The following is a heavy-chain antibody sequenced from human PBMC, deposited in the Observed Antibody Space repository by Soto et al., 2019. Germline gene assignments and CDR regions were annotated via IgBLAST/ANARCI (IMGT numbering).Heavy chain of an antibody. CDR3: AKEEGVGGTLVLDY. D-gene: IGHD1-26*01. Sequence: QVQLVESGGGAVQPGESLRLSCVASGFDFTYYSMHWVRQAPGKGLESVAVMSSDGSKIHHTDSVKGRFTISRDNSTNTLYLQMNILRKEDTAVYFCAKEEGVGGTLVLDYWGQGTLVSVAS. CDR2: MSSDGSKI. V-gene: IGHV3-30*18. J-gene: IGHJ4*02. CDR1: GFDFTYYS.